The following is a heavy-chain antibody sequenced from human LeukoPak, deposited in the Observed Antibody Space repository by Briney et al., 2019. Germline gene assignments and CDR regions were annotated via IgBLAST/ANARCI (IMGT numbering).Heavy chain of an antibody. CDR3: AKGPKRYNILTGYFVIETAFDI. V-gene: IGHV3-23*01. CDR1: GFTLSSYE. J-gene: IGHJ3*02. D-gene: IGHD3-9*01. CDR2: IDYSGGSS. Sequence: GGSLRLSCTVSGFTLSSYEMSWIRQAPGKGLEWVSSIDYSGGSSYYADSVKGRFTISRDNSKNTLYLQMNSLRAEDTAVYYCAKGPKRYNILTGYFVIETAFDIWGQGTMVTVSS.